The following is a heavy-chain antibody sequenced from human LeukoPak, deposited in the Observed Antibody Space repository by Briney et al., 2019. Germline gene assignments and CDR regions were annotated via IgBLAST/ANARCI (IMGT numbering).Heavy chain of an antibody. CDR2: ISSSSSYI. D-gene: IGHD3-22*01. Sequence: GSLRLSCVASGFTFSSYSMNWVRQAPGKGLEWVSSISSSSSYIYYADSVKGRFTISRDNAKNSLYLQMNSLRAEDTAVYYCARGGLSSVVITYDAFDIWGQGTMVTVSS. J-gene: IGHJ3*02. CDR1: GFTFSSYS. V-gene: IGHV3-21*01. CDR3: ARGGLSSVVITYDAFDI.